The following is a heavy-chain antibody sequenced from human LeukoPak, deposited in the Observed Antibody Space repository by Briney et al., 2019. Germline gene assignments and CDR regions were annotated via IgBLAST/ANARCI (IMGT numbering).Heavy chain of an antibody. J-gene: IGHJ5*02. CDR3: AREGILWFGESSGYNWFDP. V-gene: IGHV1-2*02. CDR1: GYTFTGYY. Sequence: ASVKVSCKASGYTFTGYYMHWVRQAPGQGLEWMGWINPNSGGTNYAQKFQGRVTMTRDTSISTAYMELSRLRSEDTAVYYCAREGILWFGESSGYNWFDPWGQGTLVTVSS. D-gene: IGHD3-10*01. CDR2: INPNSGGT.